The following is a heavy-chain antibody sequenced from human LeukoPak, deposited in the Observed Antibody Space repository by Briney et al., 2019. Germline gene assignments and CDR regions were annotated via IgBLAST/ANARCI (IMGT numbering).Heavy chain of an antibody. J-gene: IGHJ3*02. D-gene: IGHD3-3*01. CDR1: GFTFRSYA. Sequence: HTGGSLRLSCAASGFTFRSYAMSWVRQAPGKGLEWVAVISYDGSNKYYADSVKGRFTISRDNSKNTLYLQMNSLRAEDTAVYYCASQLPDYDFWSGYARSVGAFDIWGQGTMVTVSS. CDR3: ASQLPDYDFWSGYARSVGAFDI. CDR2: ISYDGSNK. V-gene: IGHV3-30-3*01.